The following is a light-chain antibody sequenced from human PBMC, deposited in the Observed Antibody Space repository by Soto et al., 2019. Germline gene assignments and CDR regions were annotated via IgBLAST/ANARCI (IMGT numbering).Light chain of an antibody. CDR2: GNS. Sequence: QSVLTQPPSVSGAPGQRVTISCTGSSSNIGAGYDVHWYQQLPGTAPKLLIYGNSNRPSVVPDRFSGSKSGTSASLAITGLQAEDEADYYCQSYDRSLSYVFGTGTKLTVL. J-gene: IGLJ1*01. CDR3: QSYDRSLSYV. CDR1: SSNIGAGYD. V-gene: IGLV1-40*01.